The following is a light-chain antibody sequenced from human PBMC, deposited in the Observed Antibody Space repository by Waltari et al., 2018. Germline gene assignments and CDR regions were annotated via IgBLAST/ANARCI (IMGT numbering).Light chain of an antibody. CDR2: DVT. CDR3: SSYTSDTTLI. V-gene: IGLV2-14*01. J-gene: IGLJ2*01. Sequence: QSALTQPASVSGSPGQSITITCTGTSGDVGRYNYVSWFQQHPGKAPKLMIYDVTKRPSGISDRFSGSKSGNKASLTISGLQADDEADYYCSSYTSDTTLIFGGGTELTVL. CDR1: SGDVGRYNY.